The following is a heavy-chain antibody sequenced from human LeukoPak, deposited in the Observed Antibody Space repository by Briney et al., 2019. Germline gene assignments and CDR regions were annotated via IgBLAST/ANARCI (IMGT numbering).Heavy chain of an antibody. V-gene: IGHV3-7*03. CDR2: INQDGSAK. D-gene: IGHD3-10*01. J-gene: IGHJ4*02. CDR3: AKDLPRINMVRGVSFDY. Sequence: GGSLRLSCAASGFTFGAYWMSWVRQAPGKGLEWVANINQDGSAKNYADSVKGRLAISRDNAKKSVYLQMNSLRAEDTAVYYCAKDLPRINMVRGVSFDYWGQGTLVTVSS. CDR1: GFTFGAYW.